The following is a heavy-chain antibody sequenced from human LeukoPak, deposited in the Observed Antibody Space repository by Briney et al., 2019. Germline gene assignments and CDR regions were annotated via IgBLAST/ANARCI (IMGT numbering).Heavy chain of an antibody. CDR2: INSDGSST. D-gene: IGHD3-16*01. CDR3: ARDVWGTFDY. V-gene: IGHV3-74*01. J-gene: IGHJ4*02. Sequence: SGGSLRLSCAASGFTFSNFWMLWVRQTPGKGLVWVSRINSDGSSTTYADSVKGRFTISRDNAKNTLYLQMNSLRAEDTAVYYCARDVWGTFDYWGQGTLVTVSS. CDR1: GFTFSNFW.